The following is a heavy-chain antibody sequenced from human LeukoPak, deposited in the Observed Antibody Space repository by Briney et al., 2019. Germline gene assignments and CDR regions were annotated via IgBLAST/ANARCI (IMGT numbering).Heavy chain of an antibody. Sequence: GGSLRLSCAASGFTFSSYSMNWVRQAPGKGLEWVSSISSSSSYIYYAESVKGRFTISRDNAKKLLYLQMNSLRAEDTAVYYCARTTGDFDYWGQGTLVTVSS. CDR3: ARTTGDFDY. J-gene: IGHJ4*02. CDR2: ISSSSSYI. CDR1: GFTFSSYS. V-gene: IGHV3-21*01. D-gene: IGHD4-17*01.